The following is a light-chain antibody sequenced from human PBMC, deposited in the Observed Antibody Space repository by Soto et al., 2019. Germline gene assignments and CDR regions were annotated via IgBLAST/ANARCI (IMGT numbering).Light chain of an antibody. J-gene: IGLJ2*01. V-gene: IGLV2-14*01. CDR3: SSLTSSSTVI. CDR1: TSDVGGYNY. CDR2: EVT. Sequence: QSALTQYASVSGSPGQSITISCTGTTSDVGGYNYVSWYQQHPAKAPKLLIYEVTNRPSGVSNRFSGSKSGNTASLTISGLQAEDEADYYCSSLTSSSTVIFGGGTKVTVL.